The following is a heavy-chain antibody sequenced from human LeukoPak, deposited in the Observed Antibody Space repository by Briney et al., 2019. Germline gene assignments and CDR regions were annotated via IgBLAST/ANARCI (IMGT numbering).Heavy chain of an antibody. D-gene: IGHD3-22*01. CDR3: ASNPPQYYDSSGYYANWFDP. CDR1: GFTFSSYW. Sequence: AGGSLRLSCAASGFTFSSYWMSWVRQAPGKGLEWVANIKQDGSEKYYVDSVKGRFTISRDNAKNSLYLQMNSLRAEDTAVYYCASNPPQYYDSSGYYANWFDPWGPGILVTVSS. V-gene: IGHV3-7*03. CDR2: IKQDGSEK. J-gene: IGHJ5*02.